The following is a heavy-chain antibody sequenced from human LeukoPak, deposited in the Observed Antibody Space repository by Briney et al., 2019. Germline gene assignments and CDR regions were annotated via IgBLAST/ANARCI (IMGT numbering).Heavy chain of an antibody. V-gene: IGHV4-59*13. CDR2: IYSSGTT. Sequence: SGPTLVKPSETLSLTCIVSGGSISSYYWSWIRQPPGKGLEWIGNIYSSGTTNYNPSLKSRVTISMDTFKNQFSLKLSSVTAADTAVYYCARGKIWSPVYLSHWGQGTLVTVSS. D-gene: IGHD3-10*01. CDR3: ARGKIWSPVYLSH. CDR1: GGSISSYY. J-gene: IGHJ4*02.